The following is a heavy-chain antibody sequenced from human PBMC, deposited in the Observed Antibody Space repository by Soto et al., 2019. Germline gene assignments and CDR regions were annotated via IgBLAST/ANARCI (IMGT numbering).Heavy chain of an antibody. CDR3: ARLSGYCSSTSCYTGAFDI. CDR2: IDPSDSYT. V-gene: IGHV5-10-1*01. J-gene: IGHJ3*02. D-gene: IGHD2-2*02. Sequence: PGESLKISCKGSGYSFTSYWISWVRQMPGKGLEWMGRIDPSDSYTNYSPSFQGHVTISADKSISTAYLQWSSLKASDTAMYYCARLSGYCSSTSCYTGAFDIWGQGTMVTVSS. CDR1: GYSFTSYW.